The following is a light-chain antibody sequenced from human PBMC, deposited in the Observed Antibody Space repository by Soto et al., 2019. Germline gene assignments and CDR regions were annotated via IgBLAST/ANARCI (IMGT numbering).Light chain of an antibody. CDR2: GAS. Sequence: EIVLTQSPGTLSLSPGERATLSCRASQSVSSDYLAWYQQKPGQAPRLLISGASTRATGIPDRFSGSGSGTDFTLCISRLEPEDFAVYYCQRYGNSPPWTFGQGTKVEIK. J-gene: IGKJ1*01. V-gene: IGKV3-20*01. CDR3: QRYGNSPPWT. CDR1: QSVSSDY.